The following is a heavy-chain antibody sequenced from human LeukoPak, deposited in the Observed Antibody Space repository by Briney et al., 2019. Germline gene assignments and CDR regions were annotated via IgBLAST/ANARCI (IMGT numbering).Heavy chain of an antibody. J-gene: IGHJ4*02. CDR1: GFTFNTYS. D-gene: IGHD2-2*02. CDR2: IDSSGGYM. V-gene: IGHV3-21*01. CDR3: ARGPYTDY. Sequence: GGSLRLSCEASGFTFNTYSMNWARQAPGKGLEWVSSIDSSGGYMFYADSVKGQFTTSRDNAKNSLYLQMNSLRAEDTALYYCARGPYTDYWGQGTLVTVSS.